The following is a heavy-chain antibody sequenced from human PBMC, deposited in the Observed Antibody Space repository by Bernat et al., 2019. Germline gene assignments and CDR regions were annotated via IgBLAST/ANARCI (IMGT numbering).Heavy chain of an antibody. CDR2: IKSKTDGGTT. Sequence: EVQLVESGGGLVKPGGSLRLSCAASGFTFSNAWMNWVRQAPGKGLEWVGRIKSKTDGGTTDYAAPVKGRFTISRDDSKNTLYLKMNSLKTADTAVYYCTTGPSRCSGGSCYRDYWGQGTLVTVSS. D-gene: IGHD2-15*01. CDR1: GFTFSNAW. V-gene: IGHV3-15*07. J-gene: IGHJ4*02. CDR3: TTGPSRCSGGSCYRDY.